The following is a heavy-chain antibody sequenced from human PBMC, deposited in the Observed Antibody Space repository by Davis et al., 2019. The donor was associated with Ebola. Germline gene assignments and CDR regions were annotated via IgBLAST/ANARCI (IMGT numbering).Heavy chain of an antibody. Sequence: PGGSLRLSCAASGFTFSNAWMNWVRQAPGKGLEWVGRIKSKTDGGTTDYAAPVKGRFTISRDDSKNTLYLQMDSLRVEDTAVYYCARVGGTTNSVAMDVWDQGTTVTVSS. CDR2: IKSKTDGGTT. CDR1: GFTFSNAW. D-gene: IGHD2/OR15-2a*01. V-gene: IGHV3-15*07. J-gene: IGHJ6*02. CDR3: ARVGGTTNSVAMDV.